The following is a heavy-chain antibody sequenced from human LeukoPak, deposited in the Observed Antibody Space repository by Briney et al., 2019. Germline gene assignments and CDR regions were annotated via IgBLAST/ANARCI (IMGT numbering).Heavy chain of an antibody. D-gene: IGHD4-11*01. Sequence: PGGSLRLSCAASGFTLSSYSMHWVRQAPGKGLEWVAVISYDGSNKDYADSVKGRFTISRDNSKNTLYLQMNSLRAEDTAVYYCTVISGDYWGQGTLVTVSS. CDR2: ISYDGSNK. V-gene: IGHV3-30*03. J-gene: IGHJ4*02. CDR3: TVISGDY. CDR1: GFTLSSYS.